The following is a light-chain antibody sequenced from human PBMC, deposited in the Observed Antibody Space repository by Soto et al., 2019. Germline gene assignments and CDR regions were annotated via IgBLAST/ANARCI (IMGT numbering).Light chain of an antibody. J-gene: IGKJ1*01. CDR2: GAS. CDR3: QQYNNWPRT. CDR1: QSVSNNY. Sequence: EIVLTQSPGTLSLSPVERATLSCMASQSVSNNYLAWYQQKPVQAPRLVIYGASSRGTGIPDRFSASGSGTDFTLTISSLQSEDFAVYYCQQYNNWPRTFGQGTKVDIK. V-gene: IGKV3-20*01.